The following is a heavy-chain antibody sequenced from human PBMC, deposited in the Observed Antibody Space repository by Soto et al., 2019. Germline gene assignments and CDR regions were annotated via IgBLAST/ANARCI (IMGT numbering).Heavy chain of an antibody. CDR3: ARGGLWFGELSYYYYGMDV. CDR2: INAGNGNT. J-gene: IGHJ6*02. Sequence: QVQLVQSGAEVKKPGASVKVSCKASGYTFTSYAMHWVRQAPGQRLEWMGWINAGNGNTKYSQKCQGRVTNTRDTSASTAYMELSSLRSEDTAVYYCARGGLWFGELSYYYYGMDVWGQGTTVTVSS. CDR1: GYTFTSYA. V-gene: IGHV1-3*01. D-gene: IGHD3-10*01.